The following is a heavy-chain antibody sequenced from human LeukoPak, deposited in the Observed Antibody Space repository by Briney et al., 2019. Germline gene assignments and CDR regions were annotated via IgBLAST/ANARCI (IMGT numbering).Heavy chain of an antibody. D-gene: IGHD1-26*01. CDR2: IYYTGST. CDR1: GGSINSSSYY. J-gene: IGHJ4*02. V-gene: IGHV4-39*01. CDR3: ARLGGATHFDY. Sequence: SEPLSLTCTVSGGSINSSSYYWGWIRQPPGKGLEWIGTIYYTGSTYYNPSLESRVFMSADTSNNQCSLKLNSVTAADTAVYYCARLGGATHFDYWGQGALVTVSS.